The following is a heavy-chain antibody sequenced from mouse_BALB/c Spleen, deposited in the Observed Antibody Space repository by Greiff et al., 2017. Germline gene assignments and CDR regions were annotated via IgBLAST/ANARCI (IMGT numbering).Heavy chain of an antibody. V-gene: IGHV1-4*01. Sequence: VQLQQSGAELARPWASVKMSCEASGYTFTSYTMHWVKQRPGQGLEWIGYINPSSGYTNYNQKFKDKATLTADKSSSTAYMQLSSLTSEDSAVYYCARSRYDYAMDYWGQGTSVTVSS. J-gene: IGHJ4*01. CDR1: GYTFTSYT. D-gene: IGHD2-14*01. CDR3: ARSRYDYAMDY. CDR2: INPSSGYT.